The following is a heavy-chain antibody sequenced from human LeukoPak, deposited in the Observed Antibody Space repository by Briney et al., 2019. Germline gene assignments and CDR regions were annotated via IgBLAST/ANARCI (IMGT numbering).Heavy chain of an antibody. Sequence: PGGSLKLSCSTFGFTFSDYAFHWVRQAPGKGLEWVAFIRLDGITAYYTDSVKGRFTISRDNSKKTLFLQMNSLRAEDTAVYYCARDIYGRYYMDVWGKGTTVTVSS. CDR2: IRLDGITA. CDR1: GFTFSDYA. V-gene: IGHV3-30*02. D-gene: IGHD4-17*01. CDR3: ARDIYGRYYMDV. J-gene: IGHJ6*03.